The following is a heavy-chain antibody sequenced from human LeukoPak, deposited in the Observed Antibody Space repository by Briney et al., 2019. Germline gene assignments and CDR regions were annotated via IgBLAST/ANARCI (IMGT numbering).Heavy chain of an antibody. J-gene: IGHJ6*03. V-gene: IGHV3-33*01. D-gene: IGHD5-12*01. CDR3: ARDPGSVATAPGAYYYYYMDV. CDR1: GFTFSSYG. Sequence: GGSLRLSCAASGFTFSSYGMHWVRQAPGKGLEWVAVIWYDGSNKHYADSVKGRFTISRDNSKNTLYLQMNSLRAEDTAVYYCARDPGSVATAPGAYYYYYMDVWGKGTTVTVSS. CDR2: IWYDGSNK.